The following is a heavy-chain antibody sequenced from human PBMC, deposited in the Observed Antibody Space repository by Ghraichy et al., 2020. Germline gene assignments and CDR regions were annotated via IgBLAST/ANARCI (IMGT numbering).Heavy chain of an antibody. CDR3: SRRSLRSTGVVVPLLRAGFDP. CDR2: INDSGNT. CDR1: GGSFSGYY. D-gene: IGHD2-21*01. J-gene: IGHJ5*02. Sequence: SETLSLTCDVSGGSFSGYYRSWIRQTPGKGLEWIGEINDSGNTKFNPSLKSRLTISVDTAKNQFSLRLISVTAADTAVYYCSRRSLRSTGVVVPLLRAGFDPWVQGALVSVCS. V-gene: IGHV4-34*01.